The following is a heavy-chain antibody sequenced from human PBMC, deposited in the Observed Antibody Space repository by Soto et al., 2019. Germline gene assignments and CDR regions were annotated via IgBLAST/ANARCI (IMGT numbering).Heavy chain of an antibody. CDR3: RAVAGSLARDPRDY. V-gene: IGHV3-30*03. J-gene: IGHJ4*02. D-gene: IGHD6-19*01. CDR2: ISYDGSNK. Sequence: GGSLRLSCAASGFTFSSYGMHWVRQAPGKGLEWVAVISYDGSNKYYADSVKGRFTISRDNSKNTLYLQMNSLRAEDTAVYYCRAVAGSLARDPRDYWGQGTLVTVSS. CDR1: GFTFSSYG.